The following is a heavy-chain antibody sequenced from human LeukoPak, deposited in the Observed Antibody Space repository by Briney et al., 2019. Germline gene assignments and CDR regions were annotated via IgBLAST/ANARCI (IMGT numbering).Heavy chain of an antibody. J-gene: IGHJ4*02. D-gene: IGHD5-24*01. Sequence: PGRSLRLSCAASGFTFSSYGMHWVRQAPGKGLEWVSTISGSGGGTYYADSVKGRFTISRDDSKDTLYLQMNSLRAEDTAVYYCAKAAQRWLQLDYFDYWGQGTLVTVSS. CDR1: GFTFSSYG. CDR2: ISGSGGGT. CDR3: AKAAQRWLQLDYFDY. V-gene: IGHV3-23*01.